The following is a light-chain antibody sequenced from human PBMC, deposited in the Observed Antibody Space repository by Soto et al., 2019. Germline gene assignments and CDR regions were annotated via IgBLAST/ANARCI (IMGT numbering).Light chain of an antibody. CDR1: YSDVGLYDY. CDR3: CSYAGTYTYV. Sequence: QSALTQPRSVSGSPGQSVTISCTGTYSDVGLYDYLSWYQQHPGKAPKLIISDVTKRPSGVPDRFSGSKSGNTASLTISGLQAEDEAVYYCCSYAGTYTYVFGSGTKVTVL. V-gene: IGLV2-11*01. J-gene: IGLJ1*01. CDR2: DVT.